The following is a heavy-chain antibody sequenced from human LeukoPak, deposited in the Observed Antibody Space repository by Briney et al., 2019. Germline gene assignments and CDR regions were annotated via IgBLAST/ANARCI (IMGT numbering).Heavy chain of an antibody. CDR3: ARDKRYYYDSSGPDY. V-gene: IGHV4-38-2*02. D-gene: IGHD3-22*01. J-gene: IGHJ4*02. Sequence: SETLSLTCTVSGYSISSGYYWGWIRQPPGKGLEWIGSIYHSGSTYYNPSLKSRVTISVDTSKNQFSLKLSSVTAADTAVYYCARDKRYYYDSSGPDYWGQGTLVTVSS. CDR2: IYHSGST. CDR1: GYSISSGYY.